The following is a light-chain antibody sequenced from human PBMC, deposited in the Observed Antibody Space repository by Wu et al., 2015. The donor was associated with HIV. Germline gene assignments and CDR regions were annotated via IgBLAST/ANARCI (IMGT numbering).Light chain of an antibody. CDR1: QSVSSY. J-gene: IGKJ4*01. V-gene: IGKV3-11*01. CDR2: DAS. Sequence: EIVLTQSPATLSLSPGERATLSCRASQSVSSYLAWYQQKPGQAPRLLIYDASNRATGIPARFSGSGSGTDFTLTISRLEPEDSALYYCQQYGSSPVLSFGGGTKVEIK. CDR3: QQYGSSPVLS.